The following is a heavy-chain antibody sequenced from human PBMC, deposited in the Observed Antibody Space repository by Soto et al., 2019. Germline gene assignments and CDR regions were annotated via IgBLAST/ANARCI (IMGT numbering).Heavy chain of an antibody. D-gene: IGHD3-9*01. CDR2: IYHVGIT. CDR1: GGSVSSTQW. J-gene: IGHJ6*02. V-gene: IGHV4-4*02. Sequence: SETLSLTCAVSGGSVSSTQWWTWVRQAPGKGLEWLGDIYHVGITKYNPALKSRVTMSVDKSNNHFSLSLRSVTAADTAVYYCARHFGLRYFDWLSSYYYGMDVWGQGTTVTVSS. CDR3: ARHFGLRYFDWLSSYYYGMDV.